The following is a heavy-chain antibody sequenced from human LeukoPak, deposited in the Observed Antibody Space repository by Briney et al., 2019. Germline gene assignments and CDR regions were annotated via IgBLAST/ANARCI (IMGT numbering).Heavy chain of an antibody. D-gene: IGHD3-22*01. CDR1: GFTFYNYW. J-gene: IGHJ4*02. Sequence: PGGSLRLSCAASGFTFYNYWMSWVRQAPGKGLEWVANINQDQSHKYYLGSVEGRFTISRDNAKNSLYLQMDSLRAEDTAIYYCARVIGGYDTVDCRGQGSLVTVSS. CDR3: ARVIGGYDTVDC. V-gene: IGHV3-7*01. CDR2: INQDQSHK.